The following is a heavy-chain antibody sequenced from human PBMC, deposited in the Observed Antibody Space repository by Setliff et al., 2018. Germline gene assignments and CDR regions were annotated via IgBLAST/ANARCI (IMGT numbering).Heavy chain of an antibody. V-gene: IGHV5-51*01. Sequence: PGESLKISCKDSASTFSNYWIVWVRQMPGKGLEWMGMIHPDDSDTKYHPSFQGQVTISADKSISTAYLQWSSLKASDTAMYYCARALYPSSFIGHNWFDPWGQGTLVTVSS. CDR1: ASTFSNYW. CDR2: IHPDDSDT. J-gene: IGHJ5*02. CDR3: ARALYPSSFIGHNWFDP. D-gene: IGHD2-2*01.